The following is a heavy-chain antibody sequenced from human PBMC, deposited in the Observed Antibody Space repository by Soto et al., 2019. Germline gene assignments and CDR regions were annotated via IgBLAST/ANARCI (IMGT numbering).Heavy chain of an antibody. CDR1: GFTFSGSA. D-gene: IGHD2-2*01. CDR3: TRHGSCSSTSCRLFDP. V-gene: IGHV3-73*01. J-gene: IGHJ5*02. Sequence: PGGSRRLSCAASGFTFSGSAMHWVRQASGKGLEWVGRIRSKANSYATAYAASVKGRFTISRDDSKNTAYLQMNSLKTEDTAVYYCTRHGSCSSTSCRLFDPWGQGTLVTVSS. CDR2: IRSKANSYAT.